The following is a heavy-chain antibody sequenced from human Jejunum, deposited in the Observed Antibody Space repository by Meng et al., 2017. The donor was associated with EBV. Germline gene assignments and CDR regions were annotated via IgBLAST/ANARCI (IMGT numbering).Heavy chain of an antibody. CDR1: GFSFSNSA. V-gene: IGHV3-23*01. CDR3: AKLLKY. CDR2: ISGSAGNT. J-gene: IGHJ4*02. Sequence: EGQLLESGGGLVQPGGPLRLACAASGFSFSNSAMSWVRQAPGKGLEWVSVISGSAGNTYYADSVKGRFTISRDLSNNTLYLQMNSLRAEDTAIYYCAKLLKYWGQGTLVTVSS.